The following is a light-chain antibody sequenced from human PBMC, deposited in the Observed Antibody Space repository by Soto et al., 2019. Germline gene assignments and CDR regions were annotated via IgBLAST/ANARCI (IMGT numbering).Light chain of an antibody. J-gene: IGKJ1*01. CDR3: QQYGSSPRT. Sequence: ILLTQSPATLSVSPGDRATLSCRASQSVSSNFLAWYQQKPGQAPRPLIYGASNRATGIPDKFNGSGSGTDFTLTISRLEPEDFAMYYCQQYGSSPRTFGQGTKVDIK. CDR1: QSVSSNF. V-gene: IGKV3-20*01. CDR2: GAS.